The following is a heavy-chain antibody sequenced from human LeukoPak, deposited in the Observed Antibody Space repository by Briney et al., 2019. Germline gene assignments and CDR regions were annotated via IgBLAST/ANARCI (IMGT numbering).Heavy chain of an antibody. CDR2: INHSGST. J-gene: IGHJ5*02. Sequence: SETLSLTCAVYGGSFSGYYWSWIRQPPGKGLEWMGEINHSGSTNYNPSLTSRVTISVDTSKNQFSLKLSSVTAADTAVYYCGSCSGGSCHSGWFDPWGQGTLVTVSS. CDR3: GSCSGGSCHSGWFDP. D-gene: IGHD2-15*01. CDR1: GGSFSGYY. V-gene: IGHV4-34*01.